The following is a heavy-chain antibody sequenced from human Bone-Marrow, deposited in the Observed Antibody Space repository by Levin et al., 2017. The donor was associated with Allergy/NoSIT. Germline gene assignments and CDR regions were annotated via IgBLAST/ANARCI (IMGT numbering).Heavy chain of an antibody. J-gene: IGHJ4*02. CDR3: VKDTLYTSGYGGAIDH. Sequence: GGSLRLSCTASGFKFDDYAMHWVRQSPGKGLEWVSTVSWNSGNVDYADSVEGRFTLTRDNAKNSLYLQMNSLRTEDTARYYCVKDTLYTSGYGGAIDHWGQGTLVTVSS. CDR1: GFKFDDYA. V-gene: IGHV3-9*01. D-gene: IGHD3-22*01. CDR2: VSWNSGNV.